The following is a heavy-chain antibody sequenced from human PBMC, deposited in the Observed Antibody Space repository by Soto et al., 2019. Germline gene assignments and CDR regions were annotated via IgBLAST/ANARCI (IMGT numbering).Heavy chain of an antibody. V-gene: IGHV3-30*18. D-gene: IGHD3-10*01. J-gene: IGHJ4*02. CDR3: AKALLSGSYPYCFDY. CDR2: ISYDGSNK. CDR1: GFTFSSYG. Sequence: QVQLVESGGGVVQPGRSLRLSCAASGFTFSSYGMHWVRQAPGKGLEWVAVISYDGSNKYYADSVKGRFTISRDNSQNTLYLQMNSLRAEDTAVYYCAKALLSGSYPYCFDYWGQGTLVTVSS.